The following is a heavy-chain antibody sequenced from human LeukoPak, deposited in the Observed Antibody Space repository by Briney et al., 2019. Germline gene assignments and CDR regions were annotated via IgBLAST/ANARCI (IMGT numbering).Heavy chain of an antibody. CDR3: ARSNYGYLDY. Sequence: SETLSLTCAVSGYSISSGYYWGWIRQPPGKGLEWIGSIYHSGSTYYNPSLKSRVTISVDTSKNQFSLKLSSVTAADTAVYYCARSNYGYLDYWGQGTLVTVSS. CDR2: IYHSGST. J-gene: IGHJ4*02. D-gene: IGHD5-18*01. CDR1: GYSISSGYY. V-gene: IGHV4-38-2*01.